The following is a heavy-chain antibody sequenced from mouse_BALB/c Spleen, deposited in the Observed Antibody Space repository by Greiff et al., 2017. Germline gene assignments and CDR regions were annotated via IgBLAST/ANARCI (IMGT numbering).Heavy chain of an antibody. Sequence: DVMLVESGGGLVQPGGSRKLSCAASGFTFSSFGMHWVRQAPEKGLEWVAYISSGSSTIYYADTVKGRFTISRDNPKNTLFLQMTSLRSEDTAMYYCARSAPLRPFDYWGQGTTLTVSS. CDR2: ISSGSSTI. D-gene: IGHD1-2*01. V-gene: IGHV5-17*02. J-gene: IGHJ2*01. CDR3: ARSAPLRPFDY. CDR1: GFTFSSFG.